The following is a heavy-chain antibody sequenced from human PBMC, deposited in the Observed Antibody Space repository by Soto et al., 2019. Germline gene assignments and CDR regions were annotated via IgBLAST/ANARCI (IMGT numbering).Heavy chain of an antibody. CDR3: AKDVVLFIATGGQYFDY. D-gene: IGHD6-13*01. CDR1: GFSFGSYA. J-gene: IGHJ4*02. CDR2: ISGDGANT. Sequence: EVQLLESGGGVVQPGGSLRLSCAASGFSFGSYALSWVRQAPGKGLEWVSSISGDGANTYYADSVKGRFSISRDNSKSTLYVEMNSLRVEDTAVYYCAKDVVLFIATGGQYFDYWGQGVLVTVSS. V-gene: IGHV3-23*01.